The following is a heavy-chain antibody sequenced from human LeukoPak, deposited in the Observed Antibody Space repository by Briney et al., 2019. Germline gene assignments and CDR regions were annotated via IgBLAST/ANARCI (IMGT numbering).Heavy chain of an antibody. CDR1: GFTFSSYW. CDR2: IDSDGSST. CDR3: ARDPSSWNGYFDS. V-gene: IGHV3-74*01. D-gene: IGHD6-13*01. J-gene: IGHJ4*02. Sequence: GGSLRLSCEASGFTFSSYWMHWVRQAPGKGLVWVSRIDSDGSSTSYADSVKGRFTISRDNARNTVYLQIYSLRADDTAVYYCARDPSSWNGYFDSWGQGTLVTVSS.